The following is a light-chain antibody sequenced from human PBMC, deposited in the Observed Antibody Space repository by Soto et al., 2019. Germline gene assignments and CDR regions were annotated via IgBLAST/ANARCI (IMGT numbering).Light chain of an antibody. CDR2: GAS. CDR3: QQYGSSPYN. V-gene: IGKV3-20*01. J-gene: IGKJ2*01. Sequence: EIVLTQSPGTLSLSPGERATLSCRASQTIAGTYLAWYQQKPGQAPRLLLYGASSRATGIPDGFSGSGSGTDFTLTTSRLEPEDFAVYYCQQYGSSPYNFGQGTKLEIK. CDR1: QTIAGTY.